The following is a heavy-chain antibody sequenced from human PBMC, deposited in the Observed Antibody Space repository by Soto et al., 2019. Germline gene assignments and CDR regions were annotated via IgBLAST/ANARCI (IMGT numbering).Heavy chain of an antibody. V-gene: IGHV4-34*01. J-gene: IGHJ5*02. Sequence: SETLSLTCAVYGGSFSGYYWSWIRQPPGKGLEWIGEINHSGSTNYNPSLKSRVTISVDTSKNQFSLKLSSVTAADTAVYYCAGTDIVVVVAATPPWFGPWGQGTLVTVSS. CDR1: GGSFSGYY. CDR2: INHSGST. D-gene: IGHD2-15*01. CDR3: AGTDIVVVVAATPPWFGP.